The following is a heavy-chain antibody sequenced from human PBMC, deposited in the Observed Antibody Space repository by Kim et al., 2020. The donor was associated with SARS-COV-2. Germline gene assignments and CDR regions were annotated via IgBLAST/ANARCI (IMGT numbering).Heavy chain of an antibody. CDR3: ANAEQERRYRMDV. J-gene: IGHJ6*02. V-gene: IGHV3-30*18. CDR1: GFRFDMYS. CDR2: ISFDGDNK. D-gene: IGHD6-13*01. Sequence: GGSLRLSCAVSGFRFDMYSMHWVRQAPGKGLEWVADISFDGDNKHYGESVKGRFTISRDNSKNTMFLQMNSLRPEDTAVDYCANAEQERRYRMDVWGQGT.